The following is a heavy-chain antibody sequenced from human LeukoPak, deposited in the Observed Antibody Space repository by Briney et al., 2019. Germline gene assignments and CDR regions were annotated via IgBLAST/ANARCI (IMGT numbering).Heavy chain of an antibody. CDR3: ASPVAIEYYYETRDDYEGDY. CDR1: GVSISSSAYY. Sequence: SETLSLTCSVSGVSISSSAYYWGWIRQTPGKGLEWIGSICSGGTTYYNPSLKSRLTISLDTSKNQFSLRLNSVTAADTAVYYCASPVAIEYYYETRDDYEGDYWGQGTLVTVSS. D-gene: IGHD3-22*01. J-gene: IGHJ4*02. V-gene: IGHV4-39*01. CDR2: ICSGGTT.